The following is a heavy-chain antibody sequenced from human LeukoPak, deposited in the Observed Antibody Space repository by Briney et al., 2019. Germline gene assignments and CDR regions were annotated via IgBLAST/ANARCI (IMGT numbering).Heavy chain of an antibody. Sequence: ASVKVSCKASGYTFTGYYMHWVRQAPGQGLEWMGWIIPILGIANYAQKFQGRVTITADKSTSTAYMELSSLRSEDTAVYYCASDDSSGYSLFDYWGQGTLVTVSS. V-gene: IGHV1-69*10. CDR3: ASDDSSGYSLFDY. D-gene: IGHD3-22*01. J-gene: IGHJ4*02. CDR2: IIPILGIA. CDR1: GYTFTGYY.